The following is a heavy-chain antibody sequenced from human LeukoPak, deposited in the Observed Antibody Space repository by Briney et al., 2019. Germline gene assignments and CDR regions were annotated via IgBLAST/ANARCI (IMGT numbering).Heavy chain of an antibody. D-gene: IGHD2-2*01. J-gene: IGHJ5*02. CDR3: ARDQLYCSSTSCYAGSNWFDP. Sequence: GASVKVSCKASGYTFTGYYMHWVRQAPGQGLEWMGRINPNSGGTNYAQKFQCRVTMTRDTSISTAYMELSRLRSDDTAVYYCARDQLYCSSTSCYAGSNWFDPWGQGTLVTVSS. CDR2: INPNSGGT. CDR1: GYTFTGYY. V-gene: IGHV1-2*06.